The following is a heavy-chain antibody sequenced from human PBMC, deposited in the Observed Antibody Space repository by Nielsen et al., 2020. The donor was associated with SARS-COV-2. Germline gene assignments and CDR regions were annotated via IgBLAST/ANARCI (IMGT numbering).Heavy chain of an antibody. J-gene: IGHJ4*02. CDR2: IIPIFGTA. CDR1: GYTFTSYY. V-gene: IGHV1-69*13. CDR3: ARSRGYSGYANILGY. Sequence: SVKVSCKASGYTFTSYYMHWVRQAPGQGLEWMGGIIPIFGTANYAQKFQGRVTITADESTSTAYMELSSLRSEDTAVYYCARSRGYSGYANILGYWGQGTLVTVSS. D-gene: IGHD5-12*01.